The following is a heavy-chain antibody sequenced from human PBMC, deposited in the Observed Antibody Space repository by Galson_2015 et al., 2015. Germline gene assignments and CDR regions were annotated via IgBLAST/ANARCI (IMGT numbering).Heavy chain of an antibody. V-gene: IGHV3-33*01. Sequence: SLRLSCAASGFTFSSYGMHWVRQAPGKGLEWVSVIWYDGSNKYYADSVKGRFTISRDNSKNTLYLQMNSLRAEDTAVYYCARRQAVRTRVTTRNYCCGMDVLGQGTTVTVSS. D-gene: IGHD4-17*01. CDR1: GFTFSSYG. J-gene: IGHJ6*02. CDR3: ARRQAVRTRVTTRNYCCGMDV. CDR2: IWYDGSNK.